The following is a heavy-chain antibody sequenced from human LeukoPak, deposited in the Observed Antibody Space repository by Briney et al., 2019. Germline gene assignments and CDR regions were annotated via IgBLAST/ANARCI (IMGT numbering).Heavy chain of an antibody. D-gene: IGHD3-3*01. Sequence: SVKVSCKASGGTFSSYAISWVRQAPGQGLEWMGGMIPIFGTANYAQKFQGRVTITADESTSTAYMELSSLRSEDTAVYYCARDSSRRDYDFWSGPFDYWGQGTLVTVSS. CDR1: GGTFSSYA. J-gene: IGHJ4*02. CDR2: MIPIFGTA. V-gene: IGHV1-69*01. CDR3: ARDSSRRDYDFWSGPFDY.